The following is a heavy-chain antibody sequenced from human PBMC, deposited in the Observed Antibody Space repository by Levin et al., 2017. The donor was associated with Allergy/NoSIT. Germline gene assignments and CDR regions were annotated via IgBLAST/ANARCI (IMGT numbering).Heavy chain of an antibody. CDR1: GGSFSGYY. D-gene: IGHD6-19*01. Sequence: SETLSLTCAVYGGSFSGYYWSWIRQPPGKGLEWIGEINHSGSTNYNPSLKSRVTISVDTSKNQFSLKLSSVTAADTAVYYCARGGFQWLATNNNFDYWGQGTLVTVSS. CDR2: INHSGST. V-gene: IGHV4-34*01. CDR3: ARGGFQWLATNNNFDY. J-gene: IGHJ4*02.